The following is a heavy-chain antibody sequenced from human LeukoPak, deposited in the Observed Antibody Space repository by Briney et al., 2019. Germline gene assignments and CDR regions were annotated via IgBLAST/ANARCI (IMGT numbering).Heavy chain of an antibody. Sequence: ASVKVSCKASGYTFTGYYMHWVRQAPGQGLEWMGWINPNSGGTNYAQKFQGRVTMTRDTSISTAYVELSRLRSDDTAVYYCARGAYYGSGSYYKDRRDNWFDPWGQVTLVTVSS. CDR2: INPNSGGT. D-gene: IGHD3-10*01. V-gene: IGHV1-2*02. CDR3: ARGAYYGSGSYYKDRRDNWFDP. J-gene: IGHJ5*02. CDR1: GYTFTGYY.